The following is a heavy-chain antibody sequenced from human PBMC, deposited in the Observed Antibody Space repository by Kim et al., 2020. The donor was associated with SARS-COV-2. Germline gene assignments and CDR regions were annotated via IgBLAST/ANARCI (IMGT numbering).Heavy chain of an antibody. CDR3: ARVASGSYYYYYGMDV. CDR1: GFTFSSYW. Sequence: GGSLRLFCAASGFTFSSYWMHWVRQAPGKGLVWVSRINSDGSSTSYADSVKGRFTISRDNAKNTLYLQMNSLRAEDTAVYYCARVASGSYYYYYGMDVWGQGTTVTVSS. V-gene: IGHV3-74*01. CDR2: INSDGSST. D-gene: IGHD1-26*01. J-gene: IGHJ6*02.